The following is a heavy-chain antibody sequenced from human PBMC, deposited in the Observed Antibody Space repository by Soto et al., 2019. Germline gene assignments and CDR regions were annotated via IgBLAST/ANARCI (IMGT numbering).Heavy chain of an antibody. J-gene: IGHJ6*02. CDR1: GFTFGDDA. Sequence: PGGSLRLSCTASGFTFGDDAMSWVRQGPGKGLEWVGFIRGKAYGGTTEYAASVKGRFSISRDDSKSIAYLQMNSLKTEDTAVYYCSRTQYTSSSNGEYYYHGMDVWGQGTTVTVSS. D-gene: IGHD6-6*01. V-gene: IGHV3-49*04. CDR2: IRGKAYGGTT. CDR3: SRTQYTSSSNGEYYYHGMDV.